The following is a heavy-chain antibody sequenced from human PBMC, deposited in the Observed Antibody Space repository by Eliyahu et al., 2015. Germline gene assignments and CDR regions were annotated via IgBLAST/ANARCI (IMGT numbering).Heavy chain of an antibody. CDR2: TIPIFGTT. J-gene: IGHJ4*02. Sequence: EVKNPASSVKVSCEASGGSFRTSVISWIRQAPGQGLEWMGGTIPIFGTTNYAEKFQGRVTITADESTSTAYMELTSLTSEDTALYYCATPDLGYCSSXSCYRTFDFWGQGTLVTVSS. V-gene: IGHV1-69*01. CDR1: GGSFRTSV. CDR3: ATPDLGYCSSXSCYRTFDF. D-gene: IGHD2-2*02.